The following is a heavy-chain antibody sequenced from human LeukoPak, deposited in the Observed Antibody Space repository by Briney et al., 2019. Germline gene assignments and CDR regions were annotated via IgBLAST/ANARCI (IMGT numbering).Heavy chain of an antibody. CDR3: ARDQVPFSVVTANPHFDY. Sequence: GASVKVSCKASGYTFTCYYMHWVRQAPGQGLEWMGIINPSGGSTSYAQKFQGRVTMTRDMSTSTVYMELSSLRSEDTAVYYCARDQVPFSVVTANPHFDYWGQGTLVTVSS. V-gene: IGHV1-46*01. D-gene: IGHD2-21*02. CDR1: GYTFTCYY. J-gene: IGHJ4*02. CDR2: INPSGGST.